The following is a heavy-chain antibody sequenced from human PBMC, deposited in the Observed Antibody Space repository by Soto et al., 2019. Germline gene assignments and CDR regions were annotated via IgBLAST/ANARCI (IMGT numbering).Heavy chain of an antibody. Sequence: EVQLVESGGGLVQPGGSLRLSCAASGFIFNTYSVNWVRQAPGKGLEWVSYISSSGSTIYYADSVNGRFTISRDNAKNSLFLQMSGLRDEDTAVYYCAGALRQWLADGFEIWGQGTMVTVSS. CDR1: GFIFNTYS. V-gene: IGHV3-48*02. D-gene: IGHD6-19*01. CDR2: ISSSGSTI. J-gene: IGHJ3*02. CDR3: AGALRQWLADGFEI.